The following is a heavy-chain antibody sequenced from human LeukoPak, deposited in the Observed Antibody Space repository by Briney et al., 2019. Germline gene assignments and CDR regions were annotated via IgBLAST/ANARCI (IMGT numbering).Heavy chain of an antibody. V-gene: IGHV1-69*01. CDR2: IIPIFGAA. Sequence: SVKVSCKASGGTFSGYAISWVRQAPGQGLEWMGGIIPIFGAANSAQKFQGRVTISADESTTTAYMELSSLRSEDTAVYYRARSPPDIVVVPAAMRGAFDIWGQGTMVTVSS. D-gene: IGHD2-2*01. CDR1: GGTFSGYA. J-gene: IGHJ3*02. CDR3: ARSPPDIVVVPAAMRGAFDI.